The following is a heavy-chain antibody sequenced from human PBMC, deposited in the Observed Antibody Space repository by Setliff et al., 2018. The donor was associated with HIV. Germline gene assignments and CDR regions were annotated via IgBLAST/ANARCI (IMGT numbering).Heavy chain of an antibody. CDR2: LNDSGST. D-gene: IGHD5-12*01. CDR1: GGSFSDYY. Sequence: SQTLSLTCAVYGGSFSDYYWTWIRHTPRKLLEWSGELNDSGSTNYNPSLRSRVTMSVDSSKNQFSLNLTSVTPADTAAYYCARDGGHSGYESPHVGFDIWGQGTMVTVSS. J-gene: IGHJ3*02. V-gene: IGHV4-34*01. CDR3: ARDGGHSGYESPHVGFDI.